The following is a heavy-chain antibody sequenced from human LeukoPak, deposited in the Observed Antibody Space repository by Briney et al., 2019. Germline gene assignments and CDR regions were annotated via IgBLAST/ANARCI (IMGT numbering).Heavy chain of an antibody. V-gene: IGHV3-48*01. CDR2: VSPSSTTI. Sequence: GGSLRLSCAASGFTFSSYGLNWVRQAPGEGLEWVSYVSPSSTTIYYADSVKGRFTISRDNAKNSLYLQMNSLRAEDTAVYYCAREHTPYGSGCTAAYWGQGTLVTVSS. D-gene: IGHD6-19*01. CDR1: GFTFSSYG. J-gene: IGHJ4*02. CDR3: AREHTPYGSGCTAAY.